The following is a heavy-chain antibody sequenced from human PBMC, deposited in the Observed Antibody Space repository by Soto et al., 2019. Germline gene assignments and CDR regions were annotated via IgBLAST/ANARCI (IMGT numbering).Heavy chain of an antibody. J-gene: IGHJ3*02. CDR1: GFTFSSYA. D-gene: IGHD2-15*01. Sequence: GGSLRLSCAASGFTFSSYAMSWVRQAPGKGLEWVSAISGSGGSTYYADSGKGRFTISRDNSKNTLYLQMNSLRAEDTAVYYCAKEVVVVVAATRRYAFDIWGQGTMVTVSS. CDR3: AKEVVVVVAATRRYAFDI. CDR2: ISGSGGST. V-gene: IGHV3-23*01.